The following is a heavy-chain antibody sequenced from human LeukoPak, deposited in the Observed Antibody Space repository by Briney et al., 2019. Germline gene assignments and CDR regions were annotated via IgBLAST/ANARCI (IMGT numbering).Heavy chain of an antibody. D-gene: IGHD6-19*01. CDR1: GGTFSSYA. CDR3: ASTTTIAVAGNFDY. V-gene: IGHV1-69*13. CDR2: IIPIFGTA. J-gene: IGHJ4*02. Sequence: SVKVSCKASGGTFSSYAISGVRQAPGQGLEWMGGIIPIFGTANYAQKFQGRVTITADESTSTAYMELSSLRSEDTAVYYCASTTTIAVAGNFDYWGRGTLVTVSS.